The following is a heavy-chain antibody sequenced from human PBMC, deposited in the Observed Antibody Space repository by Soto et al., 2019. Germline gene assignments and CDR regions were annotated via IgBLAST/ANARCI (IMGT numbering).Heavy chain of an antibody. CDR1: GGTFSSYA. Sequence: QVQLVQSGAEVKKPGSPVKVSCKASGGTFSSYAISWVRQAPGQGLEWMGGIIPISGTANYAQKFQGRVTITAYESTSTAYMELSSLRSEDTAVYYCARSQGSSTSLEIYYYYYYGMDVWGQGTTVTVSS. D-gene: IGHD2-2*01. CDR2: IIPISGTA. CDR3: ARSQGSSTSLEIYYYYYYGMDV. J-gene: IGHJ6*02. V-gene: IGHV1-69*01.